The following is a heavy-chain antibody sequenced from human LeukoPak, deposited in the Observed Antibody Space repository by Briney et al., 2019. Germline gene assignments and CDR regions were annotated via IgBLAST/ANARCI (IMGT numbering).Heavy chain of an antibody. D-gene: IGHD5-24*01. CDR2: IRGSGDRT. Sequence: GGSLRLSCAAAGFTFSSSGMSWVRQAPGKGLEWLSAIRGSGDRTYYADSVKGRFTISRDNSKNTLFLLMNSLKSEDTAVYYSAKVDDYGDYWGQGTLVTVSS. J-gene: IGHJ4*02. CDR3: AKVDDYGDY. V-gene: IGHV3-23*01. CDR1: GFTFSSSG.